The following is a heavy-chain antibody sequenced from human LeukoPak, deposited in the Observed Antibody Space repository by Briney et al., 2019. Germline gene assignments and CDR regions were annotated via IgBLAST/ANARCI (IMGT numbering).Heavy chain of an antibody. V-gene: IGHV4-4*07. CDR1: GYSISTGYY. CDR2: ICTSGST. J-gene: IGHJ6*03. Sequence: PSETLSLTCTVSGYSISTGYYWDWIRQPAGKGLEWIGRICTSGSTNYNPSLKSRVTMSVDTSKNQFSLKLSSVTAADTAVYYCARAFYPGYYSYMAVWGKGTTVTVSS. CDR3: ARAFYPGYYSYMAV. D-gene: IGHD3-3*02.